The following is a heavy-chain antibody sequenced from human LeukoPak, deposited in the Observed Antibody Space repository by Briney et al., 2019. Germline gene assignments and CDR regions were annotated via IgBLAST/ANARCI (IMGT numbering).Heavy chain of an antibody. CDR3: ARRLTQYDCFDP. D-gene: IGHD2-2*01. J-gene: IGHJ5*02. CDR2: TYYRSTWYN. V-gene: IGHV6-1*01. CDR1: GDSVSSKSAA. Sequence: SQTLSLTCAISGDSVSSKSAAWNWIRQSPSRGLEWLGRTYYRSTWYNDYAVSVRGRITVNPDTSKNQFSLHLNSVTPEDTAVYYCARRLTQYDCFDPWGQGILVTVSS.